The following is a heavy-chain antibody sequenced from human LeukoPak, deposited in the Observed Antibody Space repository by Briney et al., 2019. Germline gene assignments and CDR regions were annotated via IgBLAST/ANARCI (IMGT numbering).Heavy chain of an antibody. CDR2: IYPGDSDT. J-gene: IGHJ4*02. V-gene: IGHV5-51*01. D-gene: IGHD3-22*01. Sequence: GESLKISCKGSGYSFTSYWIGWVRQMPGKGLGWMGIIYPGDSDTRYSPSFQGRVTISADKSISTAYLQWSSLKASDTAMYYCARGGYYYDSSGYFDYWGQGTLVTVSS. CDR3: ARGGYYYDSSGYFDY. CDR1: GYSFTSYW.